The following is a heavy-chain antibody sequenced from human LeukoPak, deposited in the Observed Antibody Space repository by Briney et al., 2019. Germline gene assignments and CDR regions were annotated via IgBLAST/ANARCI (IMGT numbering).Heavy chain of an antibody. CDR2: IYYSGST. Sequence: PSETLSLTCTVSGGSISSYYWSWIRQPPGKGLECIGYIYYSGSTNYNPSLKSRVTISVDTSKNQFSLKLSSVTAADTAVYYCARDMVTADAFDIWGQGTMVTVSS. J-gene: IGHJ3*02. CDR1: GGSISSYY. V-gene: IGHV4-59*01. CDR3: ARDMVTADAFDI. D-gene: IGHD2-21*02.